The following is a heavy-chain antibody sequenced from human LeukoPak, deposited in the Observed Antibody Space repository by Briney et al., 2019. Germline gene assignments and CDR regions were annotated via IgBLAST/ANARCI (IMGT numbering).Heavy chain of an antibody. D-gene: IGHD3-10*01. Sequence: QPGGSLRLSCVPSGFTFSTYEMSWVRQAPGKGLEWVSYISSSGSNIYYADSVKGRVTVSRDNAKNSLYLQMNSLRVEDTAVYYCARGRGWFGELTLARFDYWGQGTLVTVSS. CDR2: ISSSGSNI. CDR1: GFTFSTYE. J-gene: IGHJ4*02. V-gene: IGHV3-48*03. CDR3: ARGRGWFGELTLARFDY.